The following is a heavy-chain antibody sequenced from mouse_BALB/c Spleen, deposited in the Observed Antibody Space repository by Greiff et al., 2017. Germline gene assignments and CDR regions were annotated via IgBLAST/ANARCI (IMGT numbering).Heavy chain of an antibody. CDR2: ISYSGST. J-gene: IGHJ4*01. CDR3: AREDGWGYYAMDY. V-gene: IGHV3-2*02. CDR1: GYSITSDYA. Sequence: EVQLQQSGPGLVKPSQSLSLTCTVTGYSITSDYAWNWIRQFPGNKLEWMGYISYSGSTSYNPSLKSRISITRDTSKNQFFLQLNSVTTEDTATYYCAREDGWGYYAMDYWGQGTSVTVSS. D-gene: IGHD2-3*01.